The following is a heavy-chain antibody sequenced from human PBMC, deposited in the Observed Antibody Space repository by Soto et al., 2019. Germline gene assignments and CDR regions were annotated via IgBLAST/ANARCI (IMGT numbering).Heavy chain of an antibody. CDR3: ARGGHVVVVTAALDY. V-gene: IGHV1-46*01. CDR1: GDTFTDYY. D-gene: IGHD2-21*02. Sequence: QVQLMQSGAEVKKPGASVKVSCKASGDTFTDYYIHWVRQAPGQGLEWMGTVNPSGGHTTYAQHFMGRVTQARATPTSTLYKELTSVTSDDTAIYSCARGGHVVVVTAALDYWGQGTLVTVSS. CDR2: VNPSGGHT. J-gene: IGHJ4*02.